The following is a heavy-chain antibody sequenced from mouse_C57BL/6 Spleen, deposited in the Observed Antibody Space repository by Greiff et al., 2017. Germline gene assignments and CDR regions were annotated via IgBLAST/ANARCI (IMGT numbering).Heavy chain of an antibody. CDR2: INPSNGGT. V-gene: IGHV1-53*01. J-gene: IGHJ4*01. CDR3: ARYTTVVARAMDY. D-gene: IGHD1-1*01. Sequence: QVQLQQPGTELVKPGASVKLSCKASGYTFTSYWMHWVKQRPGQGLEWIGNINPSNGGTNYNEKFKSKATLTLDKSSSTAYMQLSSLTSEDSAVYYCARYTTVVARAMDYWGQGTSVTVSS. CDR1: GYTFTSYW.